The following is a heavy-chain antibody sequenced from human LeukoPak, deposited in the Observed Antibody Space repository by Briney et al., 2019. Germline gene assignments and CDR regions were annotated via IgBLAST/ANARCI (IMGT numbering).Heavy chain of an antibody. J-gene: IGHJ5*02. CDR3: ARLTVTTFSDWFDP. CDR1: GFTFSSDS. CDR2: ISSSSSYI. D-gene: IGHD4-17*01. V-gene: IGHV3-21*01. Sequence: GGSLRLSCAASGFTFSSDSMNWVRQAQGKGLEWVSTISSSSSYIYYADSVKGRFTISRDNAKNSLYLQMNSLRAEDTAVYYCARLTVTTFSDWFDPWGQGTLVTVSS.